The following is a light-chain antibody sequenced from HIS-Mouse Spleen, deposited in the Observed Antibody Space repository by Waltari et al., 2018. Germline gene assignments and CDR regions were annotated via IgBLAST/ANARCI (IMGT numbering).Light chain of an antibody. J-gene: IGKJ1*01. CDR2: AAS. Sequence: DIQLTQSPSFLSASVGDRVTITCRASHGISSYLARYQQKPGKAPKLLIYAASTLQSGVPSRFSGSGSGTEFTLTISSLQPEDFATYYCQQLNSYPPTFGQGTKVEIK. CDR3: QQLNSYPPT. CDR1: HGISSY. V-gene: IGKV1-9*01.